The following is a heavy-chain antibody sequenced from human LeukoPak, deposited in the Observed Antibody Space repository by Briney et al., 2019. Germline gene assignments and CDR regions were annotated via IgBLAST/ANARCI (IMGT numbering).Heavy chain of an antibody. CDR3: AGEDSYGSGFDY. V-gene: IGHV4-59*01. CDR2: IYYSGST. Sequence: SETLSLTCTVSGGSISSYYWSWIRQPPGKGLESIGYIYYSGSTNYNPSLKSRVTISVDTSKNQFSLKLSSVTAADTAVYYCAGEDSYGSGFDYWGQGTLVTVSS. D-gene: IGHD5-18*01. J-gene: IGHJ4*02. CDR1: GGSISSYY.